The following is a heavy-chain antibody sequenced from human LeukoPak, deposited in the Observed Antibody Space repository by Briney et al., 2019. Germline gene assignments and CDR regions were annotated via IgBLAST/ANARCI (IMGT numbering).Heavy chain of an antibody. CDR2: IYYSGST. Sequence: ASETLSLTCTVSGGSISSSSYYWGWIRQPPGKGLEWIGSIYYSGSTYYNPSLKSRVTISVDTSNNQFSLKLTSVTAADTAVYYCASKVNPLRDGYNGWYFDLWGRGTLVTVSS. D-gene: IGHD5-24*01. J-gene: IGHJ2*01. CDR3: ASKVNPLRDGYNGWYFDL. V-gene: IGHV4-39*07. CDR1: GGSISSSSYY.